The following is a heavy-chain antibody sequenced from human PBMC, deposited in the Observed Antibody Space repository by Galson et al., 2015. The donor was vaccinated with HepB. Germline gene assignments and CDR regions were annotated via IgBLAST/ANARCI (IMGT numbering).Heavy chain of an antibody. CDR2: IIPAFGAA. CDR3: ARQDYYGSGTYPPWYGLDV. Sequence: SVKVSCKASGGNFNNFAITWVRKAPGQGLEWVGRIIPAFGAANYAQKFQGRLTISADKSMGTAYMDLTNLRSEDTAVYYCARQDYYGSGTYPPWYGLDVWGQGTTVTVSS. D-gene: IGHD3-10*01. V-gene: IGHV1-69*06. J-gene: IGHJ6*02. CDR1: GGNFNNFA.